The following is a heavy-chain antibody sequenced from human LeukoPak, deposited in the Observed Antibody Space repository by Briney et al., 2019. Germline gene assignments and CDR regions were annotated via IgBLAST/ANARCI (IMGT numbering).Heavy chain of an antibody. CDR2: ISSSDGTT. J-gene: IGHJ4*02. V-gene: IGHV3-23*01. CDR1: GFTFSSYG. D-gene: IGHD3-16*01. CDR3: AKARSNSLYYFDY. Sequence: GGSLRLSCAASGFTFSSYGMSWVRQAPGKGLEWVSSISSSDGTTYFADSVKGRFTISRDNSKNTLYLQMNSLRGEDTAVYFCAKARSNSLYYFDYWGQGTLVPVSS.